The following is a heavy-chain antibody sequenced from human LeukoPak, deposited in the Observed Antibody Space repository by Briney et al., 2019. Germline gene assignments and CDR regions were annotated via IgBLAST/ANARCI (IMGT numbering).Heavy chain of an antibody. CDR2: INHSGST. J-gene: IGHJ5*02. D-gene: IGHD2-15*01. CDR3: ARDHATANWFDP. V-gene: IGHV4-34*01. CDR1: GGSFSGYY. Sequence: PSETLSLTCAVYGGSFSGYYWSWIRQPPGKGLEWIGEINHSGSTNYNPSLKSRVTISVDTSKNQFSLKLSSVTAADTAVYYCARDHATANWFDPWGQGTLVTVSS.